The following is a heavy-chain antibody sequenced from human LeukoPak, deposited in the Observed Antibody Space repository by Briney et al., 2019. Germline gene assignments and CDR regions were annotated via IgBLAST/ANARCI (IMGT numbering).Heavy chain of an antibody. CDR3: ARGETMDV. Sequence: GALRLSCVALEFSFEAYWMSWVRQAPGKGPEWVANINEDGSEKHYVGSVRGRFTFSRDNADNSLHLQMSSLRPEDMAVYYCARGETMDVWGKGTTVTVSS. CDR1: EFSFEAYW. CDR2: INEDGSEK. V-gene: IGHV3-7*01. J-gene: IGHJ6*03. D-gene: IGHD5-24*01.